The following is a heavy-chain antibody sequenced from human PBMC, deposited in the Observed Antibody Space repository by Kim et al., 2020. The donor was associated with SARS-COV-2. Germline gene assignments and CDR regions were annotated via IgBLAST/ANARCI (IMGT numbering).Heavy chain of an antibody. D-gene: IGHD6-13*01. V-gene: IGHV4-59*01. CDR3: ARALAAAAFDY. Sequence: FYPSLKSRVTISVDTSKNRFSLTRSSVPAADTAVYYCARALAAAAFDYWGQGTLVTVSS. J-gene: IGHJ4*02.